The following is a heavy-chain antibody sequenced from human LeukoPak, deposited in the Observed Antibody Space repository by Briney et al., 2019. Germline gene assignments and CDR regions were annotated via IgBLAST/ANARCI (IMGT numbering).Heavy chain of an antibody. CDR1: GFTFSSYA. J-gene: IGHJ4*02. Sequence: PGGSLRLSCAASGFTFSSYAMSWVRQAPGKGLEWVSTISGSGGSTYYADSVMGRFPISRDNSKNTLYLQMNSLRAEDTAVYYCAKGLVGPKRNSCWGQGTLVTVSS. CDR2: ISGSGGST. CDR3: AKGLVGPKRNSC. V-gene: IGHV3-23*01. D-gene: IGHD1-26*01.